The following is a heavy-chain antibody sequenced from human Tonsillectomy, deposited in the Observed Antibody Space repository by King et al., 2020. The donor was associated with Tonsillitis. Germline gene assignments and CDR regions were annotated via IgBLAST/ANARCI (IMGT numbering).Heavy chain of an antibody. CDR1: GYTFTGYY. J-gene: IGHJ6*02. CDR2: INPNSGGT. Sequence: QLVQSGAEVKKPGASVKVSCKASGYTFTGYYMHWVRQAPGQGLEWMGWINPNSGGTNYAQKFQGRVTMTRDTSISTAYMELSRLRSDDTAVYYCARDQNWVQLWSSLEYYGMDVWGQGTTVTVSS. CDR3: ARDQNWVQLWSSLEYYGMDV. V-gene: IGHV1-2*02. D-gene: IGHD5-18*01.